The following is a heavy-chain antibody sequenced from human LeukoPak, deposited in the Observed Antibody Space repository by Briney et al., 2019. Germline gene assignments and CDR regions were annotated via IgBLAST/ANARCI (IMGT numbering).Heavy chain of an antibody. Sequence: SETLSLTRTVSGGSISRYYWSWLRYPPGGGLGWIGYIYTSGSTNYNPTLKSRVTISVDTSKNQLSLKLSSVTAADTAVYYCARAGSYASWYFDLWGRGTPVTVSS. CDR3: ARAGSYASWYFDL. D-gene: IGHD1-26*01. CDR2: IYTSGST. J-gene: IGHJ2*01. CDR1: GGSISRYY. V-gene: IGHV4-4*09.